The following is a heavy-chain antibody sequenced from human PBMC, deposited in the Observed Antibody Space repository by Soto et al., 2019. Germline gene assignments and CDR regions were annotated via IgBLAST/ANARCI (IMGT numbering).Heavy chain of an antibody. CDR1: GYTFTSYG. D-gene: IGHD4-17*01. J-gene: IGHJ5*02. V-gene: IGHV1-18*04. Sequence: VASVKVSCKASGYTFTSYGISWVRQAPGQGLEWMGWISAYNGNTNYAQKLQGRVTMTTDTSTSTAYMELRSLRSDDTAVYYCARSHTVTTSSWFDPWGQGTLVTVSS. CDR3: ARSHTVTTSSWFDP. CDR2: ISAYNGNT.